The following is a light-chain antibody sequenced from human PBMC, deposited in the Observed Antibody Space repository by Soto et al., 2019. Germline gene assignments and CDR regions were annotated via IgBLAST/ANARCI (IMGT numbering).Light chain of an antibody. J-gene: IGKJ2*01. V-gene: IGKV1-6*01. CDR1: QGIRND. CDR3: LQDYNYPRT. Sequence: AIQMTQSPSSLSASVGDRVTITCRASQGIRNDLGWYQQKPRKAPKLLIYAAYSLQSGVPSRFSGSGSGTDFTLTISSLQPEDFATYYCLQDYNYPRTFGQGTKLEIK. CDR2: AAY.